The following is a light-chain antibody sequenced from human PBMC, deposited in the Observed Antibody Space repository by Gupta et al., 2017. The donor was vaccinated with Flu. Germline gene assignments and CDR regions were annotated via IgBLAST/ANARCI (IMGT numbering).Light chain of an antibody. V-gene: IGLV3-19*01. Sequence: DRLRGPYATWNRQKPGQAPVLVNYGNNTRPSGIPDRFSGSNSGNTASLTITGAQAEDEADYYCNTRAGSGNYRVFGTGTKVTVL. J-gene: IGLJ1*01. CDR3: NTRAGSGNYRV. CDR1: RLRGPY. CDR2: GNN.